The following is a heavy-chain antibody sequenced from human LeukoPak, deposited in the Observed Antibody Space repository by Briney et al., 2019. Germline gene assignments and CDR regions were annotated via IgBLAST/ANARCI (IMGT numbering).Heavy chain of an antibody. V-gene: IGHV4-39*01. CDR2: IYYSGST. Sequence: SETLSLTCTVSGGSISSSSYYWGWIRQPPVKGLEWIGSIYYSGSTYYNPSLKSRVTISVDTSKNQFSLKLSSVTAADTAVYYCARRTYYYDFNWFDPWGQGTLVTVSS. CDR1: GGSISSSSYY. J-gene: IGHJ5*02. CDR3: ARRTYYYDFNWFDP. D-gene: IGHD3-22*01.